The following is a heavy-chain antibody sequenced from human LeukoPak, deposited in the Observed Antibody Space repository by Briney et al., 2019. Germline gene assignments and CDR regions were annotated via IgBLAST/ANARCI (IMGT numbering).Heavy chain of an antibody. CDR1: GGSFSGYY. D-gene: IGHD3-10*01. Sequence: SETLSLTCAVYGGSFSGYYWSWIRQPPGKGLEWIGEINHSGSTNYNPSLKSRVTISIDTSKNQFSLKLSSVTAADMAVYYCARVNGSGNLRRYYYGMDVWGQGTTVNVSS. V-gene: IGHV4-34*01. CDR2: INHSGST. J-gene: IGHJ6*02. CDR3: ARVNGSGNLRRYYYGMDV.